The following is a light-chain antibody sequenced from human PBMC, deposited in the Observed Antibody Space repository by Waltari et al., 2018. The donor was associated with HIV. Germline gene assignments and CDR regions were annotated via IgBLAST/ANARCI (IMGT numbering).Light chain of an antibody. CDR3: CSYAGSPYV. V-gene: IGLV2-23*02. CDR1: SSDVGNYNL. J-gene: IGLJ1*01. Sequence: HSALTQPASVSGSPGQSITIPCTGASSDVGNYNLVSWYQQHPGNAPKLIIYEVTKRPSGISNRFSGSKSGNTASLTISGLQAEDEADYYCCSYAGSPYVLGSGTKVTVL. CDR2: EVT.